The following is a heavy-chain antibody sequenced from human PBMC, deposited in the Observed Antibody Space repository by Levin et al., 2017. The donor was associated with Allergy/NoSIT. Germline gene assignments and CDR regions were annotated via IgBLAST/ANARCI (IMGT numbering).Heavy chain of an antibody. CDR3: ARDMSTSH. D-gene: IGHD5/OR15-5a*01. Sequence: SCAASGFTFSSYAMHWVRQAPGKGLEWVAVISYDGSKKYYADSVKGRFTISRDNSKNTLYLQMNSLRAEDTAVYYCARDMSTSHWGQGTLVTVSS. CDR1: GFTFSSYA. CDR2: ISYDGSKK. V-gene: IGHV3-30-3*01. J-gene: IGHJ1*01.